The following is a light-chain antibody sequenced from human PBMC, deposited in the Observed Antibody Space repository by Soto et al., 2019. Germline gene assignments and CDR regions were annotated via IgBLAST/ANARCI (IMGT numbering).Light chain of an antibody. J-gene: IGLJ2*01. V-gene: IGLV2-14*01. Sequence: QSALTQPASVSGSPGQSITISCTGTSSDVGGYNYVSWYQQHPGKAPKVMIYDVSNRPSGVTNRFSGSKSGNTASLTISGLQAEDEADDYCSSYTSSSTRHVVFGGGTKLTVL. CDR2: DVS. CDR1: SSDVGGYNY. CDR3: SSYTSSSTRHVV.